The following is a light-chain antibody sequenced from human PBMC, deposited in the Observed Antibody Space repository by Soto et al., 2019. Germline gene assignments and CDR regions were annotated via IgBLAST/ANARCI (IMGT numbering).Light chain of an antibody. CDR2: DAS. CDR3: QQYGSSGT. V-gene: IGKV3-11*01. CDR1: QSVSSY. Sequence: EIVFAHAPATLSLSPGERATLSCRASQSVSSYLAWYQQQPGQAPRLLIYDASNRATGIPARFSGSGSGTDFTLTISRLEPEDFAVYYCQQYGSSGTFGQGTKVDIK. J-gene: IGKJ1*01.